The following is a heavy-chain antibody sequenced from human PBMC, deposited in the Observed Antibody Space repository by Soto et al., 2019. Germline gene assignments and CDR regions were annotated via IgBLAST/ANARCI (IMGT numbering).Heavy chain of an antibody. CDR1: GGTFSSYT. CDR2: IIPILGIA. V-gene: IGHV1-69*08. D-gene: IGHD2-15*01. CDR3: ARDGTYCSGGSCYSSHALDI. Sequence: QVQLVQSGAEVKKPGSSVKVSCKASGGTFSSYTISWVRQAPGQGLEWMGRIIPILGIANYAQKFQGRVTITADKSTSTAYMELSSLRSEDTAVYYCARDGTYCSGGSCYSSHALDIWGQGTMVTVSS. J-gene: IGHJ3*02.